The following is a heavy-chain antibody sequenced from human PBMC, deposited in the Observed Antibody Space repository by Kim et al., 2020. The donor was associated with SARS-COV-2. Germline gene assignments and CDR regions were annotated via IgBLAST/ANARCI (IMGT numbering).Heavy chain of an antibody. J-gene: IGHJ4*02. D-gene: IGHD3-22*01. CDR3: AKWFPSAHYFDY. V-gene: IGHV4-4*02. Sequence: NYNPSLKSPVTISVDKSKSQFSLKLSSVTAADTAVYYCAKWFPSAHYFDYWGQGTLVTVSS.